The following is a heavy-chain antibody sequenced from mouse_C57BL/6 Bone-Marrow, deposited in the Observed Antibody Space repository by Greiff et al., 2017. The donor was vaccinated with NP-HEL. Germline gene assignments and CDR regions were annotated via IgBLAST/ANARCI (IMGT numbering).Heavy chain of an antibody. CDR1: GYTFTSYW. CDR3: TRGGCPGVWYVDV. CDR2: IYPGNSDT. Sequence: VQLQQSGTVLARPGASVKMSCKTSGYTFTSYWMHWVKQRPGQGLEWIGAIYPGNSDTSYNQKFKGKAKLTAVTSASTAYMELSSLTNEDSAVYYGTRGGCPGVWYVDVWGTGTTVTVSS. V-gene: IGHV1-5*01. J-gene: IGHJ1*03.